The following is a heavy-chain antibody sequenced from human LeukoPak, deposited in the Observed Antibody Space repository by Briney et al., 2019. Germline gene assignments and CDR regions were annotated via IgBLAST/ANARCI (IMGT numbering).Heavy chain of an antibody. D-gene: IGHD4-17*01. J-gene: IGHJ3*02. V-gene: IGHV4-30-4*01. CDR3: ARVFGVKTDYGDSNDAFDI. CDR1: GGSINSGAYY. Sequence: SQTLSLTCTVSGGSINSGAYYWGWIRQPPGKGLEWAGYIYYSGSTYYNPSLQSRVTISLDTSKNQFPLNLSSVTAADTAVYYCARVFGVKTDYGDSNDAFDIWGQGTMVTVSS. CDR2: IYYSGST.